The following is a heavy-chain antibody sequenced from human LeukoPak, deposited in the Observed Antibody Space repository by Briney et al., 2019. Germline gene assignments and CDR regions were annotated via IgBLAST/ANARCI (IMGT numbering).Heavy chain of an antibody. Sequence: GGSLRLSCAASGFTFTTYWMSWVRQAPGKGLEWVANIKQDGSEKYYGDSVKGRFTISRDNAKNSLYLQMNSLRAEDTAVYYCAREADDGVYYFDYWGQGTLVTVSS. CDR1: GFTFTTYW. CDR2: IKQDGSEK. J-gene: IGHJ4*02. V-gene: IGHV3-7*01. CDR3: AREADDGVYYFDY. D-gene: IGHD5-24*01.